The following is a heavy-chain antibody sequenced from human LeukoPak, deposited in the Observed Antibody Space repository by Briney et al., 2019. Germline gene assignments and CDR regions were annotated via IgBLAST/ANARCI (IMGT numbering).Heavy chain of an antibody. CDR3: ARGGAFCSITTCHEFDH. CDR2: TNPSTGGT. Sequence: ASVKVSCKTSGYTFTGSYLHWVRQVPGQGLEWMGWTNPSTGGTKSAQQFEGRVTMTRDTSNTTGYLELRSLRLDDTTTYYCARGGAFCSITTCHEFDHWGQGTLVIVSS. V-gene: IGHV1-2*02. J-gene: IGHJ4*02. CDR1: GYTFTGSY. D-gene: IGHD2-2*01.